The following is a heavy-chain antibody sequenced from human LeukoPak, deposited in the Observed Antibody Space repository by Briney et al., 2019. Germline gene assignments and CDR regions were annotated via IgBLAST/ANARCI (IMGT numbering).Heavy chain of an antibody. V-gene: IGHV3-23*01. CDR3: AKGRDTTNFYDY. D-gene: IGHD2-2*01. Sequence: QAGGSLRLSCAASGFTFSSYAMSWVRQALGKGLEWVSTIGGSGSSTYSADSVKVRFTISRDNSKNTLYLQMNSLRAEDTAVYYCAKGRDTTNFYDYWGLGTLVTVSS. J-gene: IGHJ4*02. CDR1: GFTFSSYA. CDR2: IGGSGSST.